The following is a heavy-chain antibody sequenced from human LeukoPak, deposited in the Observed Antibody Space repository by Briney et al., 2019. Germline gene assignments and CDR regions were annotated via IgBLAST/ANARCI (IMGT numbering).Heavy chain of an antibody. CDR1: GYTFTSYG. Sequence: ASVKVSCKASGYTFTSYGISWVRQAPGQGLEWRGWISGSNGNTNYAQKLQGRVTMTTDTSTSTAYMELRSLRSDDTALYYCARYPLSYSSNWHYYFDYWGQGTLLTVSS. V-gene: IGHV1-18*01. J-gene: IGHJ4*02. CDR2: ISGSNGNT. CDR3: ARYPLSYSSNWHYYFDY. D-gene: IGHD6-13*01.